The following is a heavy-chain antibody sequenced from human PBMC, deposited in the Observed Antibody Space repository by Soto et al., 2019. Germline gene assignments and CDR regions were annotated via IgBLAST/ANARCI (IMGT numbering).Heavy chain of an antibody. Sequence: QVQLVQSGAEVKKPGSSVKVSCKASGGTFSSYTISWVRQAPGQGLEWMGRIIPILGIANYAQKFQGRVTMTADKAPSTAYMELSSLRSEDTAVYYCASLMSSGYYYGLDVWCQGTTVTVSS. V-gene: IGHV1-69*02. CDR2: IIPILGIA. J-gene: IGHJ6*02. CDR1: GGTFSSYT. CDR3: ASLMSSGYYYGLDV. D-gene: IGHD3-10*01.